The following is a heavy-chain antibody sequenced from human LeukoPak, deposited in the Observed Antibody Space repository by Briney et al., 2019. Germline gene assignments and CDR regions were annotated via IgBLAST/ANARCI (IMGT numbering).Heavy chain of an antibody. V-gene: IGHV3-74*01. J-gene: IGHJ4*02. CDR1: GLTFTNYG. CDR2: IDGDGRTT. D-gene: IGHD1-26*01. Sequence: PGGSLRLSCVPSGLTFTNYGMMWVRQAPGKGLVWVSYIDGDGRTTTYADSVKGRFTISRDNAKNTLYLQMNSLRAEDTAMYYCARNYNGMSCWGQGTLVIVSS. CDR3: ARNYNGMSC.